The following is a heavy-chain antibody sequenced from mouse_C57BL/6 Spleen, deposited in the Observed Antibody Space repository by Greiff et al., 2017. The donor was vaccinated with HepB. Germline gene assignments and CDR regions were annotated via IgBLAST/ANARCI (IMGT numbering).Heavy chain of an antibody. CDR1: GYTFTSYW. J-gene: IGHJ3*01. CDR3: AREAIYYYGSSDPPFAY. D-gene: IGHD1-1*01. V-gene: IGHV1-53*01. CDR2: INPSNGGT. Sequence: QVQLQQPGTELVKPGASVKLSCKASGYTFTSYWMHWVKQRPGQGLEWIGNINPSNGGTNYNEKFKSKATLTVDKSSSTAYMQLSSLTSEDSAVYYCAREAIYYYGSSDPPFAYWGQGTLVTVSA.